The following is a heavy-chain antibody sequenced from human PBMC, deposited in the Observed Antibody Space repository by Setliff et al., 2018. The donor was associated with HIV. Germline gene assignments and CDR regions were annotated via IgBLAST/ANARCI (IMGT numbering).Heavy chain of an antibody. V-gene: IGHV4-59*08. CDR1: NGSINGYY. D-gene: IGHD6-19*01. CDR2: ISHTGST. Sequence: SETLSLTCSVSNGSINGYYWTWIRQPPGKGLEWIGYISHTGSTNYNPSLKSRVTISVDTSKTQFSLKLSSVTAADTAVYYCARLPPGIAVAGGAFDIWGQGTMVTVSS. J-gene: IGHJ3*02. CDR3: ARLPPGIAVAGGAFDI.